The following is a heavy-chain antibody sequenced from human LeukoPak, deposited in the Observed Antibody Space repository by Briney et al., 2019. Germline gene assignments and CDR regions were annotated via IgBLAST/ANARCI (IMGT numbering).Heavy chain of an antibody. CDR1: GFTFSSYG. CDR2: IKQDGSEK. D-gene: IGHD3-22*01. CDR3: AGHYDSSGYRVDVFDI. V-gene: IGHV3-7*01. Sequence: WGSLRLSCAASGFTFSSYGMHWVRQAPGKGLEWVAYIKQDGSEKYYMDSVKGGFTISRDNAKNSLYLQMNSLRAEDTAVYYCAGHYDSSGYRVDVFDIWGQGTMVTVSS. J-gene: IGHJ3*02.